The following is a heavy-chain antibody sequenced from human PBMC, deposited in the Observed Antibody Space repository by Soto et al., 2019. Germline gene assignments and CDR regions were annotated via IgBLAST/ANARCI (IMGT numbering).Heavy chain of an antibody. D-gene: IGHD6-13*01. Sequence: ASVKVSCKASGYTFTSYYMHWVRQAPGQGLERKGIINPSGGSTSYAQKFQGRVTMTRYTSTSTVYMELSSLRFEDTAVYYCARDTRYSSSWYGVKDYWGQGTLVTVS. CDR2: INPSGGST. CDR1: GYTFTSYY. CDR3: ARDTRYSSSWYGVKDY. J-gene: IGHJ4*02. V-gene: IGHV1-46*03.